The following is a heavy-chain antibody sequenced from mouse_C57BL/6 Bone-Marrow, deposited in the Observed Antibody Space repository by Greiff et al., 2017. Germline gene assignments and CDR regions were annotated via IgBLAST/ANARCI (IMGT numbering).Heavy chain of an antibody. CDR2: IHPNSGST. V-gene: IGHV1-64*01. Sequence: VQLQQPGAELVKPGASVKLSCKASGYTFTSYWMHWVTQRPGQGLEWIGMIHPNSGSTNYNEKCKSKATLTVDKASSTADMQLSSLTSEDSAVYYCARFVITTTYWGQGTLVTVSA. CDR3: ARFVITTTY. J-gene: IGHJ3*01. CDR1: GYTFTSYW. D-gene: IGHD1-1*01.